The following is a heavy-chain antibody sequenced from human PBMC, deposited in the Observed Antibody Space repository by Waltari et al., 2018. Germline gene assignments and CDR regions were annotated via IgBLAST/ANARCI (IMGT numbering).Heavy chain of an antibody. V-gene: IGHV4-38-2*01. Sequence: QVQLRESGPGLVTPSETLSLICAVSGYSISSGSYWGWVRRPPGKGLAWIAGIHHTGRNYYNPCLESRVTVSVDMARNQFSLNLRSLTAADTAFYYCARVTVDQWPQRFDFWGQGALVTVSS. J-gene: IGHJ4*02. CDR1: GYSISSGSY. CDR2: IHHTGRN. D-gene: IGHD6-19*01. CDR3: ARVTVDQWPQRFDF.